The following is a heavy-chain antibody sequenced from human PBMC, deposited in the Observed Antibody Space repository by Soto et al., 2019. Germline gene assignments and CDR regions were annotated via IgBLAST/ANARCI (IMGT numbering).Heavy chain of an antibody. V-gene: IGHV4-59*12. CDR2: SYSSGST. CDR1: GGSFSGYN. J-gene: IGHJ4*02. CDR3: ARGGQDFWSGPFDY. D-gene: IGHD3-3*01. Sequence: SETLSLTCAVYGGSFSGYNWNWIRQSPGKGLEWIGYSYSSGSTNYNPSLKSRVTMSVDTSKQEFSLKLSSVTAADTALYYCARGGQDFWSGPFDYWGRGALVTVSS.